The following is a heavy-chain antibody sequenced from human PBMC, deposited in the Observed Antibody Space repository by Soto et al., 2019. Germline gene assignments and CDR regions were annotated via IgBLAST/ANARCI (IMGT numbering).Heavy chain of an antibody. CDR1: GFTFGEFA. J-gene: IGHJ6*02. D-gene: IGHD2-2*01. Sequence: EVQLVESGGGLVQPGRSLRLSCTASGFTFGEFAMHWVRRPPGKGLEWVASITWNSDMIAYADSVKGRFTISRDNGENSLYLQLRSLRREDTAVYYCEKVGYAFGYSAMDVWGLGTTVTVS. CDR2: ITWNSDMI. V-gene: IGHV3-9*01. CDR3: EKVGYAFGYSAMDV.